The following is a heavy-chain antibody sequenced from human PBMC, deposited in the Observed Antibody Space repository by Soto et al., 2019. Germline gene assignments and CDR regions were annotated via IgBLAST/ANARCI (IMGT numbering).Heavy chain of an antibody. CDR1: GLTFSNAW. Sequence: VQLVESGGGLVKPGGSLRLSCAASGLTFSNAWMSWVRQAPGKGLEWVGRIKTKTDGGSTDYAPPVKGRFTISRDDSKNTLYLQMNSLKTEDTAVYYCTTWEAVTGYFDDWGQGALVTVSS. CDR3: TTWEAVTGYFDD. D-gene: IGHD6-19*01. V-gene: IGHV3-15*01. J-gene: IGHJ4*02. CDR2: IKTKTDGGST.